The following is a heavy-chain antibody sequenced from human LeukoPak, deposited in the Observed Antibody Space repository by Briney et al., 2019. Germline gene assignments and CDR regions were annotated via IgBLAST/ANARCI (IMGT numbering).Heavy chain of an antibody. D-gene: IGHD6-19*01. CDR3: AKDSRAVAELPDAFDI. J-gene: IGHJ3*02. CDR2: ISGSGGST. V-gene: IGHV3-23*01. Sequence: GGSLRLSCAASGFTFSSYAMSWVRQAPGKGLEWVSAISGSGGSTYYADSVKGRFTISRDNSKNTLYLQMNSLRAEDTALYYCAKDSRAVAELPDAFDIWGQGTMVTVSS. CDR1: GFTFSSYA.